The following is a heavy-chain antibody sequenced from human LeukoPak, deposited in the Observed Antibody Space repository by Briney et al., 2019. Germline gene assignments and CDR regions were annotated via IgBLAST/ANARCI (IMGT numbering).Heavy chain of an antibody. J-gene: IGHJ4*02. V-gene: IGHV1-2*02. CDR3: ARGSSSSELDY. D-gene: IGHD6-6*01. CDR2: INPNSGGT. CDR1: GYTFTSYY. Sequence: ASVKVSCKASGYTFTSYYMHWVRQAPGQGLEWMGWINPNSGGTNYAQKFQGRVTMTRDTSISTAYMELRSLRSDDTAVYYCARGSSSSELDYWGQGTLVTVSS.